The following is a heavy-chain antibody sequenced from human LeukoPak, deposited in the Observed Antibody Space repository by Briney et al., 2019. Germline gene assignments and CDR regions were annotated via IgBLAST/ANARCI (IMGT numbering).Heavy chain of an antibody. D-gene: IGHD4-23*01. CDR1: GGTLSSYT. CDR3: ARDAATRGNSGFYYYYYGMDV. J-gene: IGHJ6*02. Sequence: SVKVSCEASGGTLSSYTISWVRQAPGQGLEWMGRIIPILGIANYAQKFQGRVTITADKSTSTAYMGLSSLRSEDTAVYYCARDAATRGNSGFYYYYYGMDVWGQGTTVTVSS. CDR2: IIPILGIA. V-gene: IGHV1-69*04.